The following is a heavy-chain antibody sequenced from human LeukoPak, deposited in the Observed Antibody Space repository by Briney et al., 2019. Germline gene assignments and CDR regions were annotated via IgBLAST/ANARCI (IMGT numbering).Heavy chain of an antibody. CDR2: IYYSGST. D-gene: IGHD5-12*01. Sequence: PSETLSLTCTVSGGSISSSSYYWGWIRQPPGKGLEWIGSIYYSGSTYYNPSLKSRVTISVDTSKNQFSLKLSSVTAADTAVYYCARARDSGYDHSSGFDWGQGTLVTVSS. V-gene: IGHV4-39*07. CDR1: GGSISSSSYY. CDR3: ARARDSGYDHSSGFD. J-gene: IGHJ4*02.